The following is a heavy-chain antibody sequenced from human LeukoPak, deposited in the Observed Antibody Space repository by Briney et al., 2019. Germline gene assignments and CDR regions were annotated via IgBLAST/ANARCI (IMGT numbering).Heavy chain of an antibody. CDR2: ISAYNGNT. D-gene: IGHD3-9*01. V-gene: IGHV1-18*01. CDR3: ARQDDILTGFDY. J-gene: IGHJ4*02. Sequence: ASVKVSCKASGGTFSSYAISWVRQAPGQGLEWMGWISAYNGNTNYAQKLQGRVTMTTDTSTSTAYMELRSLRSDDTAVYYCARQDDILTGFDYWGQGTLVTVPS. CDR1: GGTFSSYA.